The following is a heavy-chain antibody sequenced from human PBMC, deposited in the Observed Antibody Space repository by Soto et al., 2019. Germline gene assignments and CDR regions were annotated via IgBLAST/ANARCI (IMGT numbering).Heavy chain of an antibody. V-gene: IGHV3-30*18. CDR2: ISYDGSNK. CDR3: AKDRRSSGWYSGAYYYGMDV. J-gene: IGHJ6*02. D-gene: IGHD6-19*01. CDR1: GFTFSSYG. Sequence: QVQLVESGGGVVQPGRSLRLSCAASGFTFSSYGMHWVRQAPGKGLEWVAVISYDGSNKYYADSVKGRFTISRDNSKNTLYLQMNSLRAEDTAVYYCAKDRRSSGWYSGAYYYGMDVWGQGTTVTVSS.